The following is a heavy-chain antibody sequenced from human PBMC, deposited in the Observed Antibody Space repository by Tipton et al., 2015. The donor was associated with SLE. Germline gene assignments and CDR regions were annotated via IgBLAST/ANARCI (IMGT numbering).Heavy chain of an antibody. J-gene: IGHJ4*02. V-gene: IGHV3-74*01. CDR3: ARGGDHDIWSGYLGYFDY. CDR2: INSDGSST. CDR1: GFTFSSYW. D-gene: IGHD3-3*01. Sequence: SLRLSCAASGFTFSSYWMHWVRQAPGKGLVWVSRINSDGSSTSYADSVKGRFTISRDNAKNSLYLQMDSLRADDTAVYYCARGGDHDIWSGYLGYFDYWGQGALVTVSS.